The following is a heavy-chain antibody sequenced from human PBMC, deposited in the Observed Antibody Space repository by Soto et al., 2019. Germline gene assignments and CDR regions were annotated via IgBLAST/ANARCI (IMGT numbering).Heavy chain of an antibody. Sequence: GASVKVSCKASGYTFTSYGFSWVRQAPGQGLEWMGWISAFNGNSTYLKILQGRVTMTTDTSTSTAYMELRSLRLDDTAVYYCARVTRTMVRGPMSYYYAMDVWGQGTTVTVSS. J-gene: IGHJ6*02. CDR1: GYTFTSYG. CDR3: ARVTRTMVRGPMSYYYAMDV. V-gene: IGHV1-18*01. D-gene: IGHD3-10*01. CDR2: ISAFNGNS.